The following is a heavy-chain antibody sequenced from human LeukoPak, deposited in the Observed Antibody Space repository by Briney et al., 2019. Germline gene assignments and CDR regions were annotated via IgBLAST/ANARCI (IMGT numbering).Heavy chain of an antibody. J-gene: IGHJ4*02. CDR2: INAGNGNT. CDR1: GYTFTSYA. V-gene: IGHV1-3*01. CDR3: ARDIQWLVGVDY. Sequence: ASVKVSCKASGYTFTSYAMHWVRQAPGQRLEWMGWINAGNGNTKYSQKFQGRVTITRDTSASTAYMELSSLRSEDTAVYYCARDIQWLVGVDYWGQGTLVTVSS. D-gene: IGHD6-19*01.